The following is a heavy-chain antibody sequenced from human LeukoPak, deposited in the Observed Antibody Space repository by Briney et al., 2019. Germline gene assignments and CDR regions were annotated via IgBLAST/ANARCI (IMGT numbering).Heavy chain of an antibody. CDR1: GGSISSYY. Sequence: KASETLSLTCTVSGGSISSYYWSWIRQPAGKGLEWIGRIYTSGSTNYNPSLKSRVTISVDTSKNQFSLKLSSVTAADTAVYYCARGLTGRRQYYYYYYMDVWGKGTTVTISS. CDR3: ARGLTGRRQYYYYYYMDV. J-gene: IGHJ6*03. CDR2: IYTSGST. V-gene: IGHV4-4*07. D-gene: IGHD3-9*01.